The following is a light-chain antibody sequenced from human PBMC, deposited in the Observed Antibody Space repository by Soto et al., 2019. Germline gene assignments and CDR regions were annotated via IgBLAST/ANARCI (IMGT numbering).Light chain of an antibody. Sequence: DIQMTQSPSSLSASVGDRVTITCRASQSISQYLAWYQQKPGKAPNLLIYDASTLQVGIPSRFSGSGSGTKFTLTISSLQPDDFATYYCQQYNSDSTFGQGTKLGIK. V-gene: IGKV1-5*01. CDR3: QQYNSDST. CDR1: QSISQY. CDR2: DAS. J-gene: IGKJ2*01.